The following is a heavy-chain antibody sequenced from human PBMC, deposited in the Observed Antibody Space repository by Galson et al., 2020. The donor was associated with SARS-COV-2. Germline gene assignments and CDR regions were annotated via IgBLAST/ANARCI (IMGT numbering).Heavy chain of an antibody. D-gene: IGHD6-13*01. Sequence: ASVKVSCKASGYTFTGYYMHWVRQAPGQGLEWMGWINPNSGGTNYAQKFQGRVTMTRDTSISTAYMELSRLRSDDTAVYYCARDPSSSWYCWFDAWGQGTLVTVAS. CDR2: INPNSGGT. J-gene: IGHJ5*02. V-gene: IGHV1-2*02. CDR3: ARDPSSSWYCWFDA. CDR1: GYTFTGYY.